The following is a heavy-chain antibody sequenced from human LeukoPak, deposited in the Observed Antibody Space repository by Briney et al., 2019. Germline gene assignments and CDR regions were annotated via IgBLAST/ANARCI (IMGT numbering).Heavy chain of an antibody. V-gene: IGHV4-31*03. D-gene: IGHD4-17*01. Sequence: SETLSLTCTVSGGSISSGGYYWSWIRQHPGKGLEWIGYIYYSGSTYYNPSLKSRVTISVDTSKNQFSLKLSSVTAADTVVYYCARLDYGDYVFDYWGQGTLVTVSS. CDR2: IYYSGST. CDR3: ARLDYGDYVFDY. CDR1: GGSISSGGYY. J-gene: IGHJ4*02.